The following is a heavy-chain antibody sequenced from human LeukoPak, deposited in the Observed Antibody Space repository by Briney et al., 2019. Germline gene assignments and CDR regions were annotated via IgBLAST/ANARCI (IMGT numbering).Heavy chain of an antibody. Sequence: PGRSLRLSCAASGFTFSSYAMHWVRQAPGQGLGWMGWINPNSGGTNYAQKFQGRVTMTRDTSISTAYMELSRLRSDDTAVYYCARVAYYYDSSGWADYWGQGTLVTVSS. CDR1: GFTFSSYA. CDR2: INPNSGGT. D-gene: IGHD3-22*01. V-gene: IGHV1-2*02. CDR3: ARVAYYYDSSGWADY. J-gene: IGHJ4*02.